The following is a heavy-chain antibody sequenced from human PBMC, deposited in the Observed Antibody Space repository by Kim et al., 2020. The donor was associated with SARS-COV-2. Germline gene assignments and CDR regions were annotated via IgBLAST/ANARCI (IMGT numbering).Heavy chain of an antibody. J-gene: IGHJ4*02. CDR2: INPSGGTT. Sequence: ASVKVSCKASGYIFTNYHMHWVRQAPGQGLEWMGIINPSGGTTSYAQKFQGRVTMTRDTSTSTVYMELSSLRSEDTAVYFCARNVRGGDLDYWGQGALVTVSS. V-gene: IGHV1-46*01. CDR3: ARNVRGGDLDY. CDR1: GYIFTNYH. D-gene: IGHD2-21*01.